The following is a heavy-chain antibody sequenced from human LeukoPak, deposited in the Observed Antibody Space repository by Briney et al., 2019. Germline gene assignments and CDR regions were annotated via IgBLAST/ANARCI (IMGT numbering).Heavy chain of an antibody. CDR3: ARDLGGNIAVAGHDAFDT. Sequence: ASVKVSCKASGYTFTSYYMHWVRQAPGQGLEWMGIINPSGGSTSYAQKFQGRVTMTRDTSTSTVYMELSSLRSEDTAVYYCARDLGGNIAVAGHDAFDTWGQGTMVTVSS. J-gene: IGHJ3*02. CDR2: INPSGGST. D-gene: IGHD6-19*01. V-gene: IGHV1-46*01. CDR1: GYTFTSYY.